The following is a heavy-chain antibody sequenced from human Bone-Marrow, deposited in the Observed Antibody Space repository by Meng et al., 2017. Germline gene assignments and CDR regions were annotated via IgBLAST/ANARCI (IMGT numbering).Heavy chain of an antibody. CDR1: GGSFSGYY. V-gene: IGHV4-34*01. Sequence: QGQLQQWGAGMLKPSEHRSLTCAVYGGSFSGYYWSWIRQPPGKGLEWIGEINHSGSTNYNPSLKSRVTISVDTSKNQFSLKLSSVTAADTAVYYCARGRGTMPYWYFDLWGRGTLVTVSS. D-gene: IGHD2-2*01. J-gene: IGHJ2*01. CDR2: INHSGST. CDR3: ARGRGTMPYWYFDL.